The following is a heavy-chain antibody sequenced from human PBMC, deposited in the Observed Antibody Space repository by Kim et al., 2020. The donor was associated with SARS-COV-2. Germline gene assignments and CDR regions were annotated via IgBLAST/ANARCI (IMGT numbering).Heavy chain of an antibody. CDR2: INPNSGGT. D-gene: IGHD5-12*01. CDR3: ARAGPGYSGYEIFDY. J-gene: IGHJ4*02. V-gene: IGHV1-2*04. Sequence: ASVKVSCKASGYTFTGYYMHWVRQAPGQGLEWMGWINPNSGGTNYAQKFQGWVTMTRDTSISTAYMELSRLRSDDTAVYYCARAGPGYSGYEIFDYWGQGTLVTVSS. CDR1: GYTFTGYY.